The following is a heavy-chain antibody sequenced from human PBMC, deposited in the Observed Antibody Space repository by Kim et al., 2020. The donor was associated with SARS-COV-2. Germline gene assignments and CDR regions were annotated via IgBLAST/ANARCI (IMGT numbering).Heavy chain of an antibody. V-gene: IGHV3-48*02. J-gene: IGHJ6*02. CDR1: GFTFSSYS. D-gene: IGHD2-15*01. CDR2: ISSSSSTI. CDR3: ARDSRDWATNLLGYCSGGSCYSTPYSGMDV. Sequence: GGSLRLSCAASGFTFSSYSMNWVRQAPGKGLEWVSYISSSSSTIYYADSVKGRFTISRDNAKNSLYLQMNSLRDEDTAVYYCARDSRDWATNLLGYCSGGSCYSTPYSGMDVWGQGTTVTVSS.